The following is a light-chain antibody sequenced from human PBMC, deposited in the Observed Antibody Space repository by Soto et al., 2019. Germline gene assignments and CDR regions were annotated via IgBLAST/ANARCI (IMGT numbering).Light chain of an antibody. CDR1: QSVSNN. CDR3: QQYNNWPPLT. V-gene: IGKV3-15*01. Sequence: EIVMSQSPATLSVSPGERATLSCRASQSVSNNLAWYQQKPGQAPRLLIYAASTRATGIPARCSGSGSAKEFTLTISSLQAEDFAVYYCQQYNNWPPLTFGGGTKVEIK. J-gene: IGKJ4*01. CDR2: AAS.